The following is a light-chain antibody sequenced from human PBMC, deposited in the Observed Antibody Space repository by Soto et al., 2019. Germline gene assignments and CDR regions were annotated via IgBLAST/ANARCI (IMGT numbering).Light chain of an antibody. CDR1: SSDVGGYNY. CDR3: SSYAGINNFVV. J-gene: IGLJ2*01. CDR2: EVS. V-gene: IGLV2-8*01. Sequence: QSALTQPPSASGSPGQSVTISCTGTSSDVGGYNYVSWYQQHPGQAPKLMIYEVSKRPSGVPARFSGSKSGNTASLTVSGLQAEDEAAYYCSSYAGINNFVVFGGGTKLTVL.